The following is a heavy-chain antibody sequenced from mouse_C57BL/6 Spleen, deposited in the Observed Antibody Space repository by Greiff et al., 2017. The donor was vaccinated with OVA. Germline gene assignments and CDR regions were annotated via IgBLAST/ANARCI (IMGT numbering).Heavy chain of an antibody. CDR2: ISSGGDYI. V-gene: IGHV5-9-1*02. Sequence: EVKLVESGEGLVKPGGSLKLSCAASGFTFSSYAMSWVRQTPEKRLEWVAYISSGGDYIYYADTVKGRFTISRDNARNTLYLQMSSLKSEDTAMYYCTRIFITTVVAPYYYAMDYWGQGTSVTVSS. D-gene: IGHD1-1*01. CDR3: TRIFITTVVAPYYYAMDY. CDR1: GFTFSSYA. J-gene: IGHJ4*01.